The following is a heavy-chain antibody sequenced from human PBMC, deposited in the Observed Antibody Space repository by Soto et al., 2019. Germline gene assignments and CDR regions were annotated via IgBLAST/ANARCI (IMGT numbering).Heavy chain of an antibody. CDR1: GGAISSSIYY. Sequence: PSETLSLTCTVSGGAISSSIYYWGWIRQPPGKGLEWIASIYYSGSTYYNPPLKTRVTISLDKSKSQFSLKLNSVTAADSVLYFCARLEGLATISYYFDFWGPGALVTVSS. CDR3: ARLEGLATISYYFDF. D-gene: IGHD5-12*01. V-gene: IGHV4-39*01. CDR2: IYYSGST. J-gene: IGHJ4*02.